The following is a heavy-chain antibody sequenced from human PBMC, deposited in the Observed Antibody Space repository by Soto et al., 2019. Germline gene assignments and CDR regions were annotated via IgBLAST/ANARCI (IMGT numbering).Heavy chain of an antibody. V-gene: IGHV6-1*01. CDR3: ARVSSAGVSRYGTNGVCYNGMDV. J-gene: IGHJ6*02. D-gene: IGHD2-8*01. CDR2: TYYRSKWYN. CDR1: GDSVSSNSAA. Sequence: SQTLSLTCAISGDSVSSNSAAWNWIRQSPSRGLEWLGRTYYRSKWYNDYAVSVKSRITLNPDTSKNQFSLQLNSVTPEDTAVYYCARVSSAGVSRYGTNGVCYNGMDVWGQGTTVTVSS.